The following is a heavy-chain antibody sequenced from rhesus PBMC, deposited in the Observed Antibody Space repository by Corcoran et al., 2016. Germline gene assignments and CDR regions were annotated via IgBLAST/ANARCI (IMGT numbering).Heavy chain of an antibody. CDR2: IYVSGSST. CDR3: ARYLSEWDY. Sequence: QVQLQESGPGLVKPSETLSVTCAVSGGSISSSYWSLIRQAPGKGLEWIGYIYVSGSSTNYHPSLRSRVTISKDPSKDQFTLKVSAVTGADTAVYYCARYLSEWDYWGQGVLVTVSS. D-gene: IGHD1-32*01. V-gene: IGHV4-169*01. CDR1: GGSISSSY. J-gene: IGHJ4*01.